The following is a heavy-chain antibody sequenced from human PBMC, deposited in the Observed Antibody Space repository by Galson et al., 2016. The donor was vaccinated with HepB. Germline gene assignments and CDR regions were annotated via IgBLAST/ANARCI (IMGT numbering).Heavy chain of an antibody. CDR1: GYKFTGKW. CDR2: IYPGDSDT. D-gene: IGHD2-15*01. J-gene: IGHJ2*01. Sequence: QSGAEVKKPGESLKISCTTSGYKFTGKWIDWVRQKPGKGLEWMGIIYPGDSDTRYSPSFQGQVTISADKSTNTAHLQWSSLAASDTPTYYCARSACSGGACYSFWYFEIWGRGTPVSVSS. V-gene: IGHV5-51*01. CDR3: ARSACSGGACYSFWYFEI.